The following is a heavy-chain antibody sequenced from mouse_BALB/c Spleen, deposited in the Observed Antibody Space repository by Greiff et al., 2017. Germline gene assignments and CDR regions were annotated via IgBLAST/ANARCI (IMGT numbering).Heavy chain of an antibody. CDR3: ARDRNYGNSYYFDY. D-gene: IGHD2-1*01. Sequence: VKVVESGPGLVAPSQSLSITCTVSGFSLTSYGVHWVRQPPGKGLEWLGVIWAGGSTNYNSALMSRLSISKDNSKSQVFLKMNSLQTDDTAMYYCARDRNYGNSYYFDYWGQGTTLTVSS. CDR2: IWAGGST. CDR1: GFSLTSYG. V-gene: IGHV2-9*02. J-gene: IGHJ2*01.